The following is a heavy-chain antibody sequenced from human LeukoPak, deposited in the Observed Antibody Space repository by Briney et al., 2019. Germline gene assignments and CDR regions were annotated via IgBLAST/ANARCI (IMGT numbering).Heavy chain of an antibody. V-gene: IGHV3-48*01. J-gene: IGHJ4*02. CDR3: AKDRGDIVVVPAAPGGGKRRGFDY. CDR2: ISSSTSTI. CDR1: GFTFSTYS. D-gene: IGHD2-2*01. Sequence: PGRSLRLSCAASGFTFSTYSMNWVRQAPGKGLEWVSYISSSTSTIYYADSVKGRFTISRDNAKNSLYLQMNSLRAEDTAVYYCAKDRGDIVVVPAAPGGGKRRGFDYWGQGTLVTVSS.